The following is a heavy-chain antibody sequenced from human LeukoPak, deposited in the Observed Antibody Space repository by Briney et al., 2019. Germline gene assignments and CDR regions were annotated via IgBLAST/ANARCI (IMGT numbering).Heavy chain of an antibody. CDR2: IYSGGST. V-gene: IGHV3-53*01. CDR1: GFTVSSNY. Sequence: GGSLRLSCAASGFTVSSNYMSWVRQAPGKGLEWVSVIYSGGSTYYADSVKGRFTISRDNSKNTLYLQMNSLRAEGTAVYYCARGIYDSSGYLQYYFDYWGQGTLVTVSS. CDR3: ARGIYDSSGYLQYYFDY. D-gene: IGHD3-22*01. J-gene: IGHJ4*02.